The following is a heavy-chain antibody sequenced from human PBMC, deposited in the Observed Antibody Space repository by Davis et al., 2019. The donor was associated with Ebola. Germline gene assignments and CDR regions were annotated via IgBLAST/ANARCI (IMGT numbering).Heavy chain of an antibody. V-gene: IGHV1-18*01. J-gene: IGHJ4*02. CDR1: GYTFTNYG. Sequence: ASVKVSCKASGYTFTNYGISWVRQAPGQGLEWMGWISAYNGNTNYAQKLQGRVTMTTDTSTSTAYMELRSLRSEDTAVYYCARDQHPGYFDYWGQGTLVTVSS. CDR3: ARDQHPGYFDY. CDR2: ISAYNGNT.